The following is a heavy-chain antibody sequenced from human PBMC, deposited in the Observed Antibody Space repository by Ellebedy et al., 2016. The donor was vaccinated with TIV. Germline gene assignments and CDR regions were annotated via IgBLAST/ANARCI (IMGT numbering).Heavy chain of an antibody. D-gene: IGHD5-24*01. Sequence: ASVKVSXXVSGYTLTELSMHWVRQAPGKGLEWMGGFDPEDGETIYAQKFQGRVTMTRDTSTSTVYMELSSLRSEDTAVYYCARDPRDGYNDYYYYGMDVWGQGTTVTVSS. J-gene: IGHJ6*02. CDR3: ARDPRDGYNDYYYYGMDV. CDR1: GYTLTELS. V-gene: IGHV1-24*01. CDR2: FDPEDGET.